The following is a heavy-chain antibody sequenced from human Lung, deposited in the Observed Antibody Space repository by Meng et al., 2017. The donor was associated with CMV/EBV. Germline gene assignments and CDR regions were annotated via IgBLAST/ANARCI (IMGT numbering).Heavy chain of an antibody. D-gene: IGHD6-19*01. CDR3: ASFPPPGKQWLVTDY. V-gene: IGHV4-4*02. Sequence: GERQESGPGLGKPSGTLSLTFAVSGGSISSSNWWSWVRQPPGKGLEWIGEIYHSGSTNYNPSLKSRVTISVDKSKNQFSLKLSSVTAADTAVYYCASFPPPGKQWLVTDYWGQGTLVTVSS. CDR2: IYHSGST. CDR1: GGSISSSNW. J-gene: IGHJ4*02.